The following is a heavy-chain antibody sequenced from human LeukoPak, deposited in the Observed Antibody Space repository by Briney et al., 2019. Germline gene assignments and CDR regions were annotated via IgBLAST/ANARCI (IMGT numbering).Heavy chain of an antibody. Sequence: SETLSLTCAVYGGSFSGYYWSWIRQPPGHGLEWIGEINHSVSTNYNPSLKSRVTISVDTSTNQFSLKLSSVTAADTGVYYCARVSGRWLQKRYYFDYWGQGTLVTVSS. CDR1: GGSFSGYY. CDR2: INHSVST. CDR3: ARVSGRWLQKRYYFDY. J-gene: IGHJ4*02. D-gene: IGHD5-24*01. V-gene: IGHV4-34*01.